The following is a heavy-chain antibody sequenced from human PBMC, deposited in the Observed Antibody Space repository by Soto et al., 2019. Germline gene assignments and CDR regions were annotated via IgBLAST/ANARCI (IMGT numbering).Heavy chain of an antibody. CDR2: INWNGGST. CDR1: GFTFDDYV. V-gene: IGHV3-20*04. D-gene: IGHD3-22*01. J-gene: IGHJ3*02. CDR3: ARGHGTYYYDSSGYRDAFDI. Sequence: GGSLRLSCAASGFTFDDYVMSWVRQAPGKGLEWVSGINWNGGSTGYADSVKGRFTISRDNAKNSLYLQMNSLRAEDTALYYCARGHGTYYYDSSGYRDAFDIWGQGTMVTVSS.